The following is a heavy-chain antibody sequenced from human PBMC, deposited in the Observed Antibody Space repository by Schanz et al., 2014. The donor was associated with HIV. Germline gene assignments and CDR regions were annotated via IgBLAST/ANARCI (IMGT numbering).Heavy chain of an antibody. V-gene: IGHV3-30*03. CDR1: GFTFSSYG. Sequence: QVQLVESGGGVVQPGRSLRLSCAASGFTFSSYGMHWVRQAPGKGLEWVAVILYDGSNKNYADSVKGRFTISRDNSKNTLYLQTNSLRGEDTAVYYCAREASLEWLYVVDVWGQGTTVTVSS. CDR2: ILYDGSNK. J-gene: IGHJ6*02. D-gene: IGHD3-3*01. CDR3: AREASLEWLYVVDV.